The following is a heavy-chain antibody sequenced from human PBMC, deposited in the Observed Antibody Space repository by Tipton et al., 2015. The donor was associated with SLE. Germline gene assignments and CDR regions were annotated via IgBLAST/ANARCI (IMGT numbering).Heavy chain of an antibody. D-gene: IGHD6-19*01. V-gene: IGHV4-34*01. J-gene: IGHJ4*02. Sequence: TLSLTCGVSGDSVSGYYWSWIRQPPGKGLEWIGDIHDGGDVNHNPSLKSRVTMSVDRSKNQFSLRLTSVTAADTAVYYCATELFRGYTSGWGPDYWGQGTLVTVSS. CDR3: ATELFRGYTSGWGPDY. CDR1: GDSVSGYY. CDR2: IHDGGDV.